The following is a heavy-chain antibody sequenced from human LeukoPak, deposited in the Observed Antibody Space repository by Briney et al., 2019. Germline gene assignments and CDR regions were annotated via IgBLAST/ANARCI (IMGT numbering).Heavy chain of an antibody. D-gene: IGHD1-14*01. CDR1: GFTVSSNY. CDR3: ARARTALGPNWFDP. J-gene: IGHJ5*02. V-gene: IGHV3-66*01. CDR2: IYSGGST. Sequence: PGGSLRLSCAPSGFTVSSNYMSWVRQAPGEGLEWVSVIYSGGSTYYADSVKGRFTISRDDSKNTLYLQMNSLRAEDTAVYYCARARTALGPNWFDPWGQGTLVTVSS.